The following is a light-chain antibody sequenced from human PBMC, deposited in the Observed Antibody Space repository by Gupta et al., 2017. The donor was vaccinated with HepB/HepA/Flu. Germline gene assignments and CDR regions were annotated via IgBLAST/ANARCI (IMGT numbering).Light chain of an antibody. CDR3: QQRSNWFIT. CDR1: QTMSDY. Sequence: EIFLTQSPATLSLSPGERATLSCRASQTMSDYLVWYQQKPGQAPRLIMYDVSKRATGIPARFSGGGSGADFTLTISRLEPEDFGLYFCQQRSNWFITFGQGTRLEI. J-gene: IGKJ5*01. CDR2: DVS. V-gene: IGKV3-11*01.